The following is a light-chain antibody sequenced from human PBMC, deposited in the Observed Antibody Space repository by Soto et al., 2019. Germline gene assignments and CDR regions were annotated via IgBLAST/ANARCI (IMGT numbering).Light chain of an antibody. CDR3: QQSYSTPLT. Sequence: DMQMTQSPSSLSASEGDRVTITCRASQSISSYLNWYQQKPGKAPKLLIYAASSLQSGVPSRFSGSGSGTDFTLTISSLQPEDFATYYCQQSYSTPLTFGGGTKVDIK. CDR2: AAS. J-gene: IGKJ4*01. V-gene: IGKV1-39*01. CDR1: QSISSY.